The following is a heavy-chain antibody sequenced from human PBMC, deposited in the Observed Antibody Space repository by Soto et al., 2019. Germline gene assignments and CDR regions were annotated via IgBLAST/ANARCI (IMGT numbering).Heavy chain of an antibody. J-gene: IGHJ4*02. CDR2: INAGNGNT. CDR3: VVAAQPYYFDY. V-gene: IGHV1-3*01. Sequence: GASVKVSCKASGYTFASYAMHWVRQAPGQRLEWMGWINAGNGNTNYAQKLQGRVTMTTDTSTSTAYMELRSLRSDDTAVYYCVVAAQPYYFDYWGQGTLVTVS. D-gene: IGHD2-15*01. CDR1: GYTFASYA.